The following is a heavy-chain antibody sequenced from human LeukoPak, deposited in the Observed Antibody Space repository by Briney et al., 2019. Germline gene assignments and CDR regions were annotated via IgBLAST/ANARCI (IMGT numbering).Heavy chain of an antibody. V-gene: IGHV4-34*01. Sequence: PSETLSLTRAVYGGSFSGYYWSWIRQPPGKGLEWIGEINHSGSTNYNPSLKSRVTISVDTSKNQFSLKLSSVTAADTAVYYCARGLYGGNGIFDYWGQGTLVTVSS. J-gene: IGHJ4*02. D-gene: IGHD4-17*01. CDR3: ARGLYGGNGIFDY. CDR1: GGSFSGYY. CDR2: INHSGST.